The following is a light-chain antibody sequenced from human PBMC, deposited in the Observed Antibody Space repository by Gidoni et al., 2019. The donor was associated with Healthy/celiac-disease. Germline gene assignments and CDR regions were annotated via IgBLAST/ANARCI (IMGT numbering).Light chain of an antibody. V-gene: IGKV4-1*01. CDR1: QSVLYSSNNKNY. CDR3: QSQT. Sequence: GSLGERATINCKSSQSVLYSSNNKNYLAWYQQKPGQPPKLLIYWASTRESGVPDRFSGSGSGTDFTLTISSLQVEDVAVYYCQSQTFGQGTKVEIK. J-gene: IGKJ1*01. CDR2: WAS.